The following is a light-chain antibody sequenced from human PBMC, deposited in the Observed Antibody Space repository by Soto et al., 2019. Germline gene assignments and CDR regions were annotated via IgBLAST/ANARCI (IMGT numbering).Light chain of an antibody. CDR2: GAS. V-gene: IGKV3-20*01. CDR3: QQYGSSPWT. CDR1: QRVSSSY. J-gene: IGKJ1*01. Sequence: EIVLTQSPGTLSLSPGERATLSCRASQRVSSSYLGWYQQKPGQAPRLLIYGASSRATGIPDWFSGSGSGTDLTLTISRLEPEDFAVYYCQQYGSSPWTFGQGTKVEIK.